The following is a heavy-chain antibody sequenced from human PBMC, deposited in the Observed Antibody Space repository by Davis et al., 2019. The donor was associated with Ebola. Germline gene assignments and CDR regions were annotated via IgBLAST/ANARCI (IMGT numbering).Heavy chain of an antibody. V-gene: IGHV1-18*01. CDR1: GYTFTSYG. CDR3: ERDRVLWGYFDY. D-gene: IGHD3-16*01. J-gene: IGHJ4*02. Sequence: ASVKVSCKASGYTFTSYGISWVRQAPGQGLEWMGWISAYNGNTNYAQKLQGRVTMTTDTSTSTAYMELRSLRSDDTAVYYCERDRVLWGYFDYWGQGTLVTVSS. CDR2: ISAYNGNT.